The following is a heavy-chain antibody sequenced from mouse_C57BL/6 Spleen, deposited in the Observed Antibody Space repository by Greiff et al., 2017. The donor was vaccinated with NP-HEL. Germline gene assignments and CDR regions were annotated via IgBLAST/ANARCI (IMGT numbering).Heavy chain of an antibody. CDR2: INPNNGGT. D-gene: IGHD1-1*01. V-gene: IGHV1-18*01. CDR3: ARSDYYGSSPFAY. Sequence: EVQLVESGPELVKPGASVKIPCKASGYTFTDYNMDWVKQSHGKSLEWIGDINPNNGGTIYNQKFKGKATLTVDKSSSTAYMELRSLTSEDTAVYYCARSDYYGSSPFAYWGQGTLVTVSA. J-gene: IGHJ3*01. CDR1: GYTFTDYN.